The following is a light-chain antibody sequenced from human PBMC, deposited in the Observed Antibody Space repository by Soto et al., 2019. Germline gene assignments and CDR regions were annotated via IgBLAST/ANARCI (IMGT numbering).Light chain of an antibody. J-gene: IGKJ5*01. Sequence: EIVLTQSPATLSLSPGESAILSCRASQNVGSYLTWYRQKPGQAPSLLIYDATHRATGVPDRFSGSGFATDFSLTLTNLEPGDFGVYYCQQRAHWLMTFGQGTRLEIK. V-gene: IGKV3-11*01. CDR1: QNVGSY. CDR2: DAT. CDR3: QQRAHWLMT.